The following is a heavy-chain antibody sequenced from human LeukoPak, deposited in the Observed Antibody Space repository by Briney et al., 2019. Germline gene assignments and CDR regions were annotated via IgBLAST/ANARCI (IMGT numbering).Heavy chain of an antibody. Sequence: ASVKVSCKASGYTFTGYYMHWVRQAPGQGLEWMGWINPNSGGTNYAQKFQGRVTMTRDTSISTAYMELSRLRSDDTAVYYCARVTYSSSWDPFDYWGQGTLVTVSS. D-gene: IGHD6-13*01. CDR2: INPNSGGT. CDR3: ARVTYSSSWDPFDY. CDR1: GYTFTGYY. V-gene: IGHV1-2*02. J-gene: IGHJ4*02.